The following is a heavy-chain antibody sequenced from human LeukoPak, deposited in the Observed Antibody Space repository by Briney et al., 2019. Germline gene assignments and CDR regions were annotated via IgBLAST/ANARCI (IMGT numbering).Heavy chain of an antibody. J-gene: IGHJ6*02. Sequence: SVKVSCKASGYTFTSYGISWVRHSPGQGLEWMGWINPNSGGRNYAQKFQGRVTMTRDTSISTAYMELSRLRSDDTAVCYCARDRRFYGAGSLHYYYYYGMDVWGQGTTVTVSS. CDR1: GYTFTSYG. V-gene: IGHV1-2*02. CDR3: ARDRRFYGAGSLHYYYYYGMDV. D-gene: IGHD3-10*01. CDR2: INPNSGGR.